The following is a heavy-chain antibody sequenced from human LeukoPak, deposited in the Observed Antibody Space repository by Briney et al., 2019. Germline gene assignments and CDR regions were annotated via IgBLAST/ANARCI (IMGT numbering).Heavy chain of an antibody. CDR3: ARDRNFPAYYFDY. D-gene: IGHD1-14*01. Sequence: GGSLRLSCAASGFTFRNHGMHWVRQAPGKGLEWLAVIWYDGSEKYYADSVQGRFTISRDNSKNALYLQMDSLRAEDTAVYYCARDRNFPAYYFDYWGQGAPVTVSS. CDR2: IWYDGSEK. CDR1: GFTFRNHG. V-gene: IGHV3-33*01. J-gene: IGHJ4*02.